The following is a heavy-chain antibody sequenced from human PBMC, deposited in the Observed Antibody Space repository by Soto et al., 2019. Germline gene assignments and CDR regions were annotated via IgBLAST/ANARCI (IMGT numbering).Heavy chain of an antibody. V-gene: IGHV6-1*01. D-gene: IGHD6-19*01. CDR2: TYYRSKWYN. CDR3: ARAVAGTPTYYYYYYMDV. Sequence: SQTLSLTCAISGDSVSSNSAAWNWIRQSPSRGLEWLGRTYYRSKWYNDYAVSVKSRITINPDTSKNQFSLQLNSVTPEDTAVYYCARAVAGTPTYYYYYYMDVWGKGTTVTVSS. CDR1: GDSVSSNSAA. J-gene: IGHJ6*03.